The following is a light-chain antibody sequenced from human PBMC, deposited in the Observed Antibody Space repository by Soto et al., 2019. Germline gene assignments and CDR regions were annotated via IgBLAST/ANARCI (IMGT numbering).Light chain of an antibody. CDR1: QSVSSY. CDR3: QQRSNWPPAWT. V-gene: IGKV3-11*01. J-gene: IGKJ1*01. Sequence: EIVLTQSPATLSLSPGERATLSCRASQSVSSYLAWYQQKPGQAPRLLIYDASNRATGIPARFSASGSGTDFTLTIGSLEPEDFAVYYCQQRSNWPPAWTFGQGTKVEIK. CDR2: DAS.